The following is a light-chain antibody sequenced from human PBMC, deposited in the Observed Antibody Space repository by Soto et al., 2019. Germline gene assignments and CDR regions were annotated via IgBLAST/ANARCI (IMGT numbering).Light chain of an antibody. CDR3: CSYAGSYSSYV. CDR1: SSEVGDYKF. V-gene: IGLV2-23*02. Sequence: QSVVPRPASESRSPGPPSTKYSTGSSSEVGDYKFVSWYQQYPGKAPKVMLYEVSKRPSGVSYRFSGSQSGNTASLTISGLQAEDEADYYCCSYAGSYSSYVFATGTKVTVL. CDR2: EVS. J-gene: IGLJ1*01.